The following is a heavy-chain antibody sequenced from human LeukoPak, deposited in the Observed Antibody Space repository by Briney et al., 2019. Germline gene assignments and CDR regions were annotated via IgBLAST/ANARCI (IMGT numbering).Heavy chain of an antibody. CDR3: AKIPSPLEQWLVN. CDR1: GFTFSSYG. V-gene: IGHV3-30*02. D-gene: IGHD6-19*01. J-gene: IGHJ4*02. CDR2: IRYDGSNK. Sequence: GGSLRLSCVASGFTFSSYGMHWVRQAPGKGLEWVAFIRYDGSNKYYADSVKGRFTISRDNSKNTLYLQMNSLRAEDTAVYYCAKIPSPLEQWLVNWGQGTLVTVSS.